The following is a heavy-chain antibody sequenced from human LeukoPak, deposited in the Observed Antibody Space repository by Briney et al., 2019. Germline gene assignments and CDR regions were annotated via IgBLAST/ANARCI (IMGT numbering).Heavy chain of an antibody. CDR3: ARGEGYSSGYYLYYFDY. Sequence: SETLSLTRTVSGGSISSYYWSWIRQPPGKGLEWIGYIYYSGSPNYNPSLKSRFTISVDTSKNQFSLKLSSVTAADTAVYYCARGEGYSSGYYLYYFDYWGQGTLVTVSS. CDR2: IYYSGSP. CDR1: GGSISSYY. J-gene: IGHJ4*02. V-gene: IGHV4-59*01. D-gene: IGHD6-19*01.